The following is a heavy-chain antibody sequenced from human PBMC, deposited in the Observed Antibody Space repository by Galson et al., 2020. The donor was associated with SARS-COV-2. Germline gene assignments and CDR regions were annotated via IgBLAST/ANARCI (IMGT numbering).Heavy chain of an antibody. CDR2: INPRDDIT. V-gene: IGHV1-46*01. J-gene: IGHJ4*02. CDR1: GYTFTSYY. D-gene: IGHD2-21*01. CDR3: AGEWGDTSSSVFGS. Sequence: ASVKVSCKASGYTFTSYYLHWVRQAPGQGLEWVGIINPRDDITAYAQKFQGRVTMTRDTSTSTVYMELSSLRPEDTAVYYCAGEWGDTSSSVFGSWGRGTLVTVSS.